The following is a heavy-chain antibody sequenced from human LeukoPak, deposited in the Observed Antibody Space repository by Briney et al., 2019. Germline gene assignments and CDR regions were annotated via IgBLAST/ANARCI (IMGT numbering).Heavy chain of an antibody. CDR1: GGSISSYY. J-gene: IGHJ6*03. D-gene: IGHD6-13*01. CDR3: AREKGYSSSWYKDYMDV. Sequence: PSETLSLTCTVSGGSISSYYWSWIRQPPGKGLEWIGYIYYSGSTNYNPSLKSRVTISVDTSKNQFSLKLSSVTAADTAVYYCAREKGYSSSWYKDYMDVWGKGPTVTVSS. CDR2: IYYSGST. V-gene: IGHV4-59*01.